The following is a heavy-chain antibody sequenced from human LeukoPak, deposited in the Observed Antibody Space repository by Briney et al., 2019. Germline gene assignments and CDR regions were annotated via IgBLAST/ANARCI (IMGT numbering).Heavy chain of an antibody. CDR1: GFIFSDYA. Sequence: GGSLRLSCAASGFIFSDYAMHWVRQAPGEGLEWVAVISDDGSKEYYADSVKGRFTISRDNSKNTVYLQMSSLRADDTAVYYCGGGLWEQRLDYWGQGALVTVSS. V-gene: IGHV3-30*15. J-gene: IGHJ4*01. CDR2: ISDDGSKE. CDR3: GGGLWEQRLDY. D-gene: IGHD1/OR15-1a*01.